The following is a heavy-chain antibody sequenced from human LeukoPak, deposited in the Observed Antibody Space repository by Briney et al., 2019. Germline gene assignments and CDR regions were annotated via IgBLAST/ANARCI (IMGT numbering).Heavy chain of an antibody. J-gene: IGHJ4*02. CDR1: GYFISNDYY. V-gene: IGHV4-38-2*01. Sequence: PSETLSLTCAVSGYFISNDYYWGWIRQPPGKGLEWIGTIYHIGSTYYNPSLKSRVIISVDTSKNQFSLKLNSVTAADTAVYYCARIYCTGGSCYHHDYWGQGTLVTVSS. D-gene: IGHD2-15*01. CDR3: ARIYCTGGSCYHHDY. CDR2: IYHIGST.